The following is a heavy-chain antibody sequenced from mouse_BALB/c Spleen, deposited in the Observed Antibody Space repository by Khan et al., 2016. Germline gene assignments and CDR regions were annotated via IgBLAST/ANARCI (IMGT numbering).Heavy chain of an antibody. CDR1: GCTFTTAG. D-gene: IGHD2-1*01. V-gene: IGHV9-4*02. CDR3: ARTVGNYGYFDY. CDR2: INTHSGVP. J-gene: IGHJ2*01. Sequence: QIQLVQSGPELKKPGETVRISCKASGCTFTTAGMQWVQKMPGKGLKWIGWINTHSGVPKYAEDFKGRFAFSLETSASTAYLQIRNLKNEDTATYFCARTVGNYGYFDYWGQGTTLTVSS.